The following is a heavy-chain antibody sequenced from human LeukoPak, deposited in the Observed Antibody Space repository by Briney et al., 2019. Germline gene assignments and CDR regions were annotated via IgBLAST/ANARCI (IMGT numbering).Heavy chain of an antibody. CDR1: GYTFTGYY. D-gene: IGHD3-3*01. Sequence: ASVTVSCRASGYTFTGYYMHWVRQAPGQGLEWMGWINPNSGGTNYAQKFQGRVTMTRDTSISTAYMELSRLRSDDTAVYYCARFYDFWSGYHENLDYWGQGTLVTVSS. CDR3: ARFYDFWSGYHENLDY. CDR2: INPNSGGT. V-gene: IGHV1-2*02. J-gene: IGHJ4*02.